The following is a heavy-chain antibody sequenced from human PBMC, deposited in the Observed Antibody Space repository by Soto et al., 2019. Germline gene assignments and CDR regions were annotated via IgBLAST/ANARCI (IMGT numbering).Heavy chain of an antibody. Sequence: PGESLKISCQGSGYSFASYWIGWVRQMPGKDLEWMGIIYPGDSDTRYSPSFQGQVTISADKSLRTAYLQWTSLKASDTALYYCARTRAVNLGFYYDGMDVWGQGTTVTVSS. J-gene: IGHJ6*02. CDR2: IYPGDSDT. CDR1: GYSFASYW. CDR3: ARTRAVNLGFYYDGMDV. V-gene: IGHV5-51*01. D-gene: IGHD2-2*03.